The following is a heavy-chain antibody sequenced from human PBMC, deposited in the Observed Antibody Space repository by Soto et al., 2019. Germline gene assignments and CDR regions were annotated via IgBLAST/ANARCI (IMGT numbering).Heavy chain of an antibody. Sequence: PSDTLSLTCTVSGGSISSYYWSWIRQPPGKGLEWIGYIYYSGSTNYNPSLKSRVTISVDTSKNQFSLKLSSVTAADTAVYYCARRLLYYGSGSYYNCWFDPWGQGTLVTVSS. CDR2: IYYSGST. CDR3: ARRLLYYGSGSYYNCWFDP. J-gene: IGHJ5*02. CDR1: GGSISSYY. V-gene: IGHV4-59*01. D-gene: IGHD3-10*01.